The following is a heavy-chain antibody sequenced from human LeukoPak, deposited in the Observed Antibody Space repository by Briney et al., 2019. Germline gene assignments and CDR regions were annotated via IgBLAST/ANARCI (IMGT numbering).Heavy chain of an antibody. CDR1: GGTFSSYA. CDR3: ARLRYSGGYIDY. D-gene: IGHD1-26*01. CDR2: IIPIFGTA. Sequence: ASVKVSCKASGGTFSSYAISWVRQAPGQGLEWMGGIIPIFGTANYAQKFQGRVTITADKSTSTAYMELSSLRSEDTAVYYCARLRYSGGYIDYWGQGTLVTVSS. J-gene: IGHJ4*02. V-gene: IGHV1-69*06.